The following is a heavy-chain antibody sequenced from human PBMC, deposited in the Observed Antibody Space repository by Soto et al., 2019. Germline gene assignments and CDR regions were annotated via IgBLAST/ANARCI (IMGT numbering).Heavy chain of an antibody. Sequence: QVQLVQSGAEVKKPGASVKVSCKASGYTFTSYGISWVRQAPGQGLERMGGISAYNGNTNYAQKLQGRVTMMADTPRRTAYIEPRSRRSDDTAFYYCGRDSPPLDYWGQGTLVTVSS. CDR2: ISAYNGNT. V-gene: IGHV1-18*01. CDR3: GRDSPPLDY. CDR1: GYTFTSYG. J-gene: IGHJ4*02.